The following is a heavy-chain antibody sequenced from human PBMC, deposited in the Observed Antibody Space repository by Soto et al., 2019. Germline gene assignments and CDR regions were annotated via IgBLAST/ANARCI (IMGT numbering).Heavy chain of an antibody. Sequence: SETLSLTCTVSGGSISSGDYYWSWIRQPPGKGLEWIGYIYYSGSTYYNPSLKSRVTISVDTSKNQFSLKLSSVTAADTAVYYCARDRYQKYYYDSSGYDGMDVWGQGTTVTVSS. V-gene: IGHV4-30-4*01. CDR2: IYYSGST. CDR3: ARDRYQKYYYDSSGYDGMDV. D-gene: IGHD3-22*01. CDR1: GGSISSGDYY. J-gene: IGHJ6*02.